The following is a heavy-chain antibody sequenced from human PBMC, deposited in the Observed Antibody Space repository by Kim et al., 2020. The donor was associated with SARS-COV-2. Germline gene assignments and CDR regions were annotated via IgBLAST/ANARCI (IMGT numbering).Heavy chain of an antibody. Sequence: GGSLRLSCAASGFTFSSYGMHWVRQAPGKGLEWVTVISYDGSNKYYADSVKGRFTISRDNSKNTLYLQMNSLRAEDTAVYYCAKESGSGSYYAWTYYYYGLHVRRQGTTVT. J-gene: IGHJ6*02. CDR2: ISYDGSNK. CDR3: AKESGSGSYYAWTYYYYGLHV. V-gene: IGHV3-30*18. CDR1: GFTFSSYG. D-gene: IGHD3-10*01.